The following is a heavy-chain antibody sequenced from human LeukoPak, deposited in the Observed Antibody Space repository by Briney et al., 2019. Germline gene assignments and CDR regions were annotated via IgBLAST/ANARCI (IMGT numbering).Heavy chain of an antibody. CDR1: GFTLSSYW. CDR2: INSDESST. J-gene: IGHJ4*02. V-gene: IGHV3-74*01. Sequence: GGSLRLSCAASGFTLSSYWMHWVRQAPGKGLVWVSRINSDESSTSYADSVKGRFTISRDNAKNTLYLQMNSLRAEDTAVYYCARGDMVAAPNYFDYWGQGTLVTVSS. CDR3: ARGDMVAAPNYFDY. D-gene: IGHD2-15*01.